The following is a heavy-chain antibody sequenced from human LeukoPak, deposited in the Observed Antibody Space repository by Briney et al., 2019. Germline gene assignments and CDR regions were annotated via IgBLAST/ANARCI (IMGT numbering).Heavy chain of an antibody. V-gene: IGHV3-30*02. J-gene: IGHJ3*02. D-gene: IGHD6-13*01. CDR3: AKDSDSSSLLAGDAFDI. CDR1: GFTFSSYG. Sequence: GGSLRLSCAASGFTFSSYGMHWVRQAPGKGLEWVAFIRYDGSNKYYADSVKGRFTISRDNSKNTLYLQMNSLRAEDTAVYYCAKDSDSSSLLAGDAFDIWGQGTMVTVSS. CDR2: IRYDGSNK.